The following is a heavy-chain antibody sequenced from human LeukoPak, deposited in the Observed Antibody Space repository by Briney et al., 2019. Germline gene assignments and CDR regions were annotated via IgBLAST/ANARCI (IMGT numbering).Heavy chain of an antibody. CDR1: GGSITNNY. CDR3: ARDRSAAPADY. J-gene: IGHJ4*02. Sequence: SETLSLTCTVSGGSITNNYWAWIRQPPGKGLEWIGYTHDSGNSNYNPSLRSRVTISIDTSKNQFSLKLTSVTAADTAVYYCARDRSAAPADYWGQGTLVTVPS. V-gene: IGHV4-59*13. D-gene: IGHD6-13*01. CDR2: THDSGNS.